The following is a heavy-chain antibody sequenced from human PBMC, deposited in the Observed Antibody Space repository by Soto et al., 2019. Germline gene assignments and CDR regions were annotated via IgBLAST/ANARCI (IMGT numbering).Heavy chain of an antibody. V-gene: IGHV3-30-3*01. CDR3: ARVTSKYSSSWSYYGMDV. CDR2: ISYDGSNK. J-gene: IGHJ6*02. CDR1: GFTFSSYA. Sequence: GGSLRLSCAASGFTFSSYAMHWVRQAPGKGLEWVAVISYDGSNKYYADSVKGRFTISRDNSKNTLYLQMNSLRAEDTAVYYCARVTSKYSSSWSYYGMDVWGQGTTVTVSS. D-gene: IGHD6-13*01.